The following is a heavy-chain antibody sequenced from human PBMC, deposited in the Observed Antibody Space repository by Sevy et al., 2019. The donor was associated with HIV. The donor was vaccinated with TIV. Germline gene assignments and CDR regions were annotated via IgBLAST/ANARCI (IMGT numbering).Heavy chain of an antibody. D-gene: IGHD4-17*01. J-gene: IGHJ6*02. V-gene: IGHV3-30*04. Sequence: GGSLRLSCAASGFTFSIYAIHWVRQAPGKGLKSVAVISYDGSKKYYVDSVKGRFTISRDNSKNTLYLQMNSLRPEDTAVYYCARDLPSAVTNPFYYYGMDVWGQGTTVTVSS. CDR1: GFTFSIYA. CDR3: ARDLPSAVTNPFYYYGMDV. CDR2: ISYDGSKK.